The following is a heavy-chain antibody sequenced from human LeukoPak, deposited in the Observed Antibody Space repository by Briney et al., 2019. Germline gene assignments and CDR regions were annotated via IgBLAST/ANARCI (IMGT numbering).Heavy chain of an antibody. J-gene: IGHJ6*03. D-gene: IGHD1-26*01. V-gene: IGHV4-34*01. Sequence: SETLSLTCAVYGGSFSGYYWSWIRQPPGKGLEWIGEINHSGSTNYNPSLKSRVTISVDTSKNQFSLKLSSVTAADTAVYYCARLTWDLPPGGLYYNYYIDVWDKGATVTVSS. CDR1: GGSFSGYY. CDR2: INHSGST. CDR3: ARLTWDLPPGGLYYNYYIDV.